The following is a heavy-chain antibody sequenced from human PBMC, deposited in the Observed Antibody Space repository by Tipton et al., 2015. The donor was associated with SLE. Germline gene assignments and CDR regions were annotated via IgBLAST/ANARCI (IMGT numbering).Heavy chain of an antibody. Sequence: SLRLSCAASGFTFSYYEMNWVRQSPGKGLEWVAYISGSGDTIHYLDSVKGQFTISRNNAKNSLFLQMNRLRAEDSAVYYFARHPIFDSGYCRSYGLDGRGRGATVTV. CDR3: ARHPIFDSGYCRSYGLDG. CDR2: ISGSGDTI. J-gene: IGHJ6*02. V-gene: IGHV3-48*03. CDR1: GFTFSYYE. D-gene: IGHD3-22*01.